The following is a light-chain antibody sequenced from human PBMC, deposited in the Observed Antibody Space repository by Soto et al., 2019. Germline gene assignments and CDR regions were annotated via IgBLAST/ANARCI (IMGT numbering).Light chain of an antibody. V-gene: IGKV2-28*01. Sequence: IEMIQSPLSLAVTPGEPASISCRSSQSLLHRTGRNYLAWYLKKPGQSPQLLIYLGSNRASGVPDRFSGSGSGTYFTLKISRVEAEDVGIYYCKQALQTPLTSGGGTKVEIK. CDR1: QSLLHRTGRNY. CDR2: LGS. J-gene: IGKJ4*01. CDR3: KQALQTPLT.